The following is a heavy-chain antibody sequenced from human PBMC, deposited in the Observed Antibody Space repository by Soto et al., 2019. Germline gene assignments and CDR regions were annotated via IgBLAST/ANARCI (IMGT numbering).Heavy chain of an antibody. J-gene: IGHJ4*02. V-gene: IGHV4-39*01. CDR1: GGSISSSSYY. Sequence: QLQLQESGPGLVKPSETLSLTCTVSGGSISSSSYYWGWIRQPPGKGLEWIGSIYYSGSTYYNPSLKSRVTISVDTSKNQFSLKLSSVTAADTAVYYCARHYGYEVFHYWGQGTLVTVSS. CDR3: ARHYGYEVFHY. CDR2: IYYSGST. D-gene: IGHD5-18*01.